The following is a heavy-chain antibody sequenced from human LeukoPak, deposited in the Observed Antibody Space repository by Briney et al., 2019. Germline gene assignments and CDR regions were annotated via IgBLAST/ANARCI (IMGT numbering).Heavy chain of an antibody. CDR2: INPSIGRT. D-gene: IGHD3-10*01. V-gene: IGHV1-46*01. CDR3: ARGLDYFASGTPWDDAFDI. Sequence: GASVKVSCKASGYTFRSYYIHWVRQAPGQGLEWIGFINPSIGRTAYGPRSQGRVTMTSDASTSTVYMELSSLRSEDTAVFFCARGLDYFASGTPWDDAFDIWGQGTMVTVSS. J-gene: IGHJ3*02. CDR1: GYTFRSYY.